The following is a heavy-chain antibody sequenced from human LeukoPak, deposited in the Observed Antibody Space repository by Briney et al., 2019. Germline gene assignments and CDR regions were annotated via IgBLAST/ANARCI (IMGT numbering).Heavy chain of an antibody. CDR1: GYSFTSYW. J-gene: IGHJ5*02. CDR2: IYPGDSDT. D-gene: IGHD3-10*01. V-gene: IGHV5-51*01. Sequence: KPGESLKISCKGSGYSFTSYWIGWVRQMPGKGLEWMGIIYPGDSDTRYSPSFQGQVTISADKSISTAYLQWSSLKASDTAMYYCARSQLTPEWFGDREGWFDPWGQGTLVTVSS. CDR3: ARSQLTPEWFGDREGWFDP.